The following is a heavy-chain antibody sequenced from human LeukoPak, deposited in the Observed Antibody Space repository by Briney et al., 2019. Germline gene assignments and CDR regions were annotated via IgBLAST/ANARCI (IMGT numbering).Heavy chain of an antibody. CDR2: LYSGSST. Sequence: SGGSLRLSCAPSGFTVSTNYMNWVRHAPGKGLEWVSILYSGSSTYYADSVEGRFTISRDSSKNTLFLQMNDLRAEDTAVYYCARVGDHFHWYLDLWGRGTLVTVSS. J-gene: IGHJ2*01. CDR3: ARVGDHFHWYLDL. V-gene: IGHV3-53*01. D-gene: IGHD3-3*02. CDR1: GFTVSTNY.